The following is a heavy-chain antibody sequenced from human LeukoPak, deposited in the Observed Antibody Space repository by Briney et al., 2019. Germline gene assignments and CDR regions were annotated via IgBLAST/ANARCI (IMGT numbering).Heavy chain of an antibody. CDR3: ASLTYSSGWTEGNNWFDP. V-gene: IGHV3-30-3*01. Sequence: PGGSLRLSCAASGFTFSSYAMSWVRQAPGKGLEWVAVISYDGSNKYYADSVKGRFPLSRDNSQNTLYLQMNSLRAEDTAVYYCASLTYSSGWTEGNNWFDPWGQGTLVTVSS. CDR2: ISYDGSNK. D-gene: IGHD6-19*01. J-gene: IGHJ5*02. CDR1: GFTFSSYA.